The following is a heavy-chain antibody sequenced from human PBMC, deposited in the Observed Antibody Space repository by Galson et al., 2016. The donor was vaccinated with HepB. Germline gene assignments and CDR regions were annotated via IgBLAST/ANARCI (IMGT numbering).Heavy chain of an antibody. Sequence: SLRLSCAASGFTFSSYSMNWVRQAPGKGLEWVSSIGSNNRYIYYADSVRGRFTISRDNAKRSLYLQMNSLRADDTAVYYCARLGANPSCLGGSCYRWFDSLGQGIMVTVSS. CDR2: IGSNNRYI. V-gene: IGHV3-21*04. CDR1: GFTFSSYS. J-gene: IGHJ5*01. D-gene: IGHD2-15*01. CDR3: ARLGANPSCLGGSCYRWFDS.